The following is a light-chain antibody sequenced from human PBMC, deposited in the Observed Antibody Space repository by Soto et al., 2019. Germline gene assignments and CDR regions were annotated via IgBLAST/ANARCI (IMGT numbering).Light chain of an antibody. Sequence: IQLTQSPTSLSASVGDRVTFTCRVSEGISDSLAWYQQKPGKAPRLLIYAGFTLQSGVPSRFSGSRSGTDFTLTISSLQPEDLATYYCKQLSRYPLSFGGGSRVEIK. J-gene: IGKJ4*01. V-gene: IGKV1-9*01. CDR1: EGISDS. CDR3: KQLSRYPLS. CDR2: AGF.